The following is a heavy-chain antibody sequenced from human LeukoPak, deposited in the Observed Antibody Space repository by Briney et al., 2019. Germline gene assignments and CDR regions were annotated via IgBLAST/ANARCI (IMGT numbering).Heavy chain of an antibody. V-gene: IGHV1-69*06. CDR2: IIPIFGTA. J-gene: IGHJ6*03. Sequence: ASVKVSCKASGGTFSSYAISWVRQAPGQGLEWMGGIIPIFGTANYAQKFQGRVTITADKSTSTAYMELSSLRSEDTAVYYCARSEDIVVVPAARSVVYYYYYMDVWGKGTTVTVSS. D-gene: IGHD2-2*01. CDR3: ARSEDIVVVPAARSVVYYYYYMDV. CDR1: GGTFSSYA.